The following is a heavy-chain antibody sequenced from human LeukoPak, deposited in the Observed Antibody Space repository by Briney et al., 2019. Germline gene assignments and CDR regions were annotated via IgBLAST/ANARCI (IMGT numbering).Heavy chain of an antibody. J-gene: IGHJ6*03. CDR3: ARVPYSYGYPADYYYMDV. Sequence: NSSETLSLTCAVYGGSFSGYYWSWIRQPPGKGLEWIGEINHSGSTNYNPSLKSRVTISVDTSKNQFSLKLSSVTAADTAVYYCARVPYSYGYPADYYYMDVWGKGTTVTVSS. CDR1: GGSFSGYY. D-gene: IGHD5-18*01. V-gene: IGHV4-34*01. CDR2: INHSGST.